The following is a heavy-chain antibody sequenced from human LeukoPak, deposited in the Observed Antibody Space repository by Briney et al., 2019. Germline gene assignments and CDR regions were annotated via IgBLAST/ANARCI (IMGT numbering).Heavy chain of an antibody. J-gene: IGHJ3*02. CDR2: ISSSGSSI. D-gene: IGHD3-22*01. Sequence: GGSQRLSCAASGFTFSSYEMNWVRQAPGKGLEWVSYISSSGSSIYYADSVKGRFTISRDNAKNSLYLQMNSLRAEDTAVYYCARVLGYYDSSTYYSPWAFDISGQGTMVTVSS. V-gene: IGHV3-48*03. CDR1: GFTFSSYE. CDR3: ARVLGYYDSSTYYSPWAFDI.